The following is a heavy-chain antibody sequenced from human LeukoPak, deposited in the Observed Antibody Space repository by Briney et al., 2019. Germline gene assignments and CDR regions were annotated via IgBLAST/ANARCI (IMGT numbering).Heavy chain of an antibody. CDR3: AKGGRTAVTYALYYYYYMDV. CDR1: GVTFSSYA. Sequence: GGSLRLSCAASGVTFSSYAMTWVRQAPGKGLEWVSASSGSGDSTFYADSVKGRFTISRDNSKNTLYLQMNSLRAEGTAVYYCAKGGRTAVTYALYYYYYMDVWGKGTTVTVSS. J-gene: IGHJ6*03. D-gene: IGHD4-17*01. V-gene: IGHV3-23*01. CDR2: SSGSGDST.